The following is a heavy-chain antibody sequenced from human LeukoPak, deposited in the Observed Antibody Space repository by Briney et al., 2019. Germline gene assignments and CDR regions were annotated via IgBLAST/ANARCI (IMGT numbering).Heavy chain of an antibody. CDR1: GGSICSYY. V-gene: IGHV4-59*12. D-gene: IGHD1-1*01. Sequence: SETLSLTCTVSGGSICSYYWSWIRQPPGKGLEWIGYIYHSGSTYYNPSLKSRVTISVDRSKNQFSLKLSSVTAADTAVYYCARDAAYITTFDYWGQGTLVTVSS. CDR2: IYHSGST. CDR3: ARDAAYITTFDY. J-gene: IGHJ4*02.